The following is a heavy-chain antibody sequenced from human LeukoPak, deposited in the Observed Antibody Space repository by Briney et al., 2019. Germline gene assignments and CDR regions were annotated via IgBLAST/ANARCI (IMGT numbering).Heavy chain of an antibody. CDR1: GFVFTSYG. Sequence: ASVKVSCKASGFVFTSYGFTWVRQAPGQGLERMGWISANDGKTHYSERHQGRVTMTTDTVTSTAYMELRSLRSDDTAVYYCASRPYDQDAFDIWGQGTMVTVSS. CDR3: ASRPYDQDAFDI. CDR2: ISANDGKT. V-gene: IGHV1-18*01. J-gene: IGHJ3*02. D-gene: IGHD3-22*01.